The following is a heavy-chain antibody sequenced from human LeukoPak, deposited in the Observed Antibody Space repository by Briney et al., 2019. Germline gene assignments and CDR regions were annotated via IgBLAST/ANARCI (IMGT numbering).Heavy chain of an antibody. CDR2: MKPNSGNT. V-gene: IGHV1-8*01. CDR3: ARAYYDSSGYYYHLYYYYMDV. J-gene: IGHJ6*03. CDR1: GYTFTSYD. D-gene: IGHD3-22*01. Sequence: ASVKVSCKASGYTFTSYDINWVRQATGQGLEWMGWMKPNSGNTGYAQKFQGSVTITRNTSISTAYMELSSLRSEDTAVYYCARAYYDSSGYYYHLYYYYMDVWGKGTTVTVSS.